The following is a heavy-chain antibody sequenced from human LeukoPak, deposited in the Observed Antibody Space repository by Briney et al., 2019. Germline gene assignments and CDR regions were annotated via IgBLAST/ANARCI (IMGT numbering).Heavy chain of an antibody. V-gene: IGHV4-59*12. CDR2: AYYSGST. CDR3: ARGIMTVTTQQMGAFDI. CDR1: DGSISNYY. J-gene: IGHJ3*02. D-gene: IGHD4-11*01. Sequence: SETLSLTCSVFDGSISNYYWSWIRQPPGKGLEWIGYAYYSGSTTYNPSLESRVTISVDTSKNQFSLKLSSVTAADTAVYYCARGIMTVTTQQMGAFDIWGQGTMVTVSS.